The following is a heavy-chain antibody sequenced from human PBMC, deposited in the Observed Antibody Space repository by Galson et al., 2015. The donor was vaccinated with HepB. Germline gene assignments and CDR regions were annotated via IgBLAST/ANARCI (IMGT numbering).Heavy chain of an antibody. V-gene: IGHV3-23*01. CDR2: ISGSRGGT. CDR1: GFTFSSYA. CDR3: AKALAGARYYYGMDV. J-gene: IGHJ6*02. Sequence: SLRLSCAASGFTFSSYAMIWVRQAPGKGLQWVSAISGSRGGTYYAASVKGRFTISRDNSKNTLYLQMNSLRAEDTALYYCAKALAGARYYYGMDVWGRGTTVTVSS. D-gene: IGHD3-10*01.